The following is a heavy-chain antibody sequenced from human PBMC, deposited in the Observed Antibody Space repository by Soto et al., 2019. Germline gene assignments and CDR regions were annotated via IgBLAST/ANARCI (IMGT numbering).Heavy chain of an antibody. Sequence: SETLSLTCPLSGGSGIGRNYYLRWIRQSPVKGLEWIGYIFYSGSTNYNPSLKSRVTISVDTSKNQFSLKLRSVTAADTAVYYCARDVTTSGGHPPESTWGQGTLVTVSS. D-gene: IGHD6-19*01. J-gene: IGHJ5*02. CDR1: GGSGIGRNYY. CDR3: ARDVTTSGGHPPEST. CDR2: IFYSGST. V-gene: IGHV4-61*01.